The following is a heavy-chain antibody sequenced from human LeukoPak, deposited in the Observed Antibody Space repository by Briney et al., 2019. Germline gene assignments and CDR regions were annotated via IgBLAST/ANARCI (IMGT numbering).Heavy chain of an antibody. V-gene: IGHV3-20*04. J-gene: IGHJ6*03. Sequence: GGSLRLSCAASGFTFDDYGMSWVRQAPGKGPEWVSGIDWNGGSTGYADSVKGRFTISRDNAKNSLYLQMYTLRPEDTALYFCARSRDYCSDASCYSPMDVWGKGTTVTVSS. CDR1: GFTFDDYG. CDR2: IDWNGGST. CDR3: ARSRDYCSDASCYSPMDV. D-gene: IGHD2-2*01.